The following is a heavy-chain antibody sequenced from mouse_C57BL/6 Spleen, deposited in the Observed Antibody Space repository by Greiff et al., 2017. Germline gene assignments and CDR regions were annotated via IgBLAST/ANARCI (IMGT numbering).Heavy chain of an antibody. D-gene: IGHD2-1*01. CDR2: ISDGGSYT. CDR3: ARGDCYGNYEFAY. CDR1: GFTFSSYA. V-gene: IGHV5-4*03. J-gene: IGHJ3*01. Sequence: EVKLMESGGGLVKPGGSLKLSCAASGFTFSSYAMSWVRQTPETRLEWVATISDGGSYTYYPDNVKGRFTISRDNAKNNLYLQMSHLKSEDTAMYYCARGDCYGNYEFAYWGQGTLGTVSA.